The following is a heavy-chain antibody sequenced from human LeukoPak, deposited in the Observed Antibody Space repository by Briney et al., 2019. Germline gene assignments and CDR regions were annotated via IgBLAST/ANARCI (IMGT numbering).Heavy chain of an antibody. D-gene: IGHD6-19*01. CDR3: ARRTALGGSGWYLAPYGMDV. Sequence: SETLSLTCAVYGGSFSGYYWSWIRQPPGKGLEWIGEINHSGSTNYNPSLKSRVTISVDTSKNQFSLKLSSVTAADTAVYYCARRTALGGSGWYLAPYGMDVWGQGTTVTVSS. J-gene: IGHJ6*02. V-gene: IGHV4-34*01. CDR2: INHSGST. CDR1: GGSFSGYY.